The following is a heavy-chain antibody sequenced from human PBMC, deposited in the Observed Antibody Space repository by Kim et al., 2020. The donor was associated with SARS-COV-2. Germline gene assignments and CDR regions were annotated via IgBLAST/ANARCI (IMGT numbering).Heavy chain of an antibody. J-gene: IGHJ4*02. CDR2: ISYDGSNK. CDR1: GFTFSSYG. CDR3: AGGWFGELLSGAADY. Sequence: GGSLRLSCAASGFTFSSYGMHWVRQAPGKGLEWVAVISYDGSNKYYADSVKGRFTISRDNSKNTLYLQMNSLRAEDTAVYYCAGGWFGELLSGAADYWGQGTLVTVSS. D-gene: IGHD3-10*01. V-gene: IGHV3-30*03.